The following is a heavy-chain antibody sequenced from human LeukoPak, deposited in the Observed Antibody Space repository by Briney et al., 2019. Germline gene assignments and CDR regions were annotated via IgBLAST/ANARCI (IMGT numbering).Heavy chain of an antibody. CDR1: GFTFSSYA. V-gene: IGHV3-23*01. Sequence: SGGSLRLSCAASGFTFSSYAMSWVRQAPGKGLEWVSVISGSGGSTYYVDSVKGRFTISRDNAKNTLYLQMNSLRAEDTAVYYCARDPSEGAYYDFWSGYPIFDYWGQGTLVTVSS. D-gene: IGHD3-3*01. CDR3: ARDPSEGAYYDFWSGYPIFDY. CDR2: ISGSGGST. J-gene: IGHJ4*02.